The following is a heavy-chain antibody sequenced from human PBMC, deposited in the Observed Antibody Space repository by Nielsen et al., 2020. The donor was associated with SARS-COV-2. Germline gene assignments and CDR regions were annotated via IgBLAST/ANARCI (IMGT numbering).Heavy chain of an antibody. CDR3: ARVEWFGELLERFYGMDV. CDR1: GGSISSSNW. V-gene: IGHV4-4*02. D-gene: IGHD3-10*01. CDR2: IYHSGST. Sequence: SETLSLTCAVSGGSISSSNWWSWVRPPPGKGLEWIGEIYHSGSTNYNPSLKSRVTISVDKSKNQFSLKLSSVTAADTAVYYCARVEWFGELLERFYGMDVWGQGTTVTVSS. J-gene: IGHJ6*02.